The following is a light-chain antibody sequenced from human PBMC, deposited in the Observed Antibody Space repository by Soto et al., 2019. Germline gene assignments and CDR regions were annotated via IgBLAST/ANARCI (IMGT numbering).Light chain of an antibody. CDR2: GAS. CDR1: HRLTNN. V-gene: IGKV3D-15*01. CDR3: QRYNKSPRT. J-gene: IGKJ4*01. Sequence: EIVMTQAPATLSVSPGEGVTLSCRASHRLTNNLSWYQQSPGQAPRLLIYGASTRATGIPTRFSGSGTGTEFTLTVSSLESEEFAVYYCQRYNKSPRTFGVGIKV.